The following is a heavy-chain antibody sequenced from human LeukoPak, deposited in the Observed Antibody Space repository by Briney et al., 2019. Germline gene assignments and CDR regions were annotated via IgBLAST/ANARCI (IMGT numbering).Heavy chain of an antibody. J-gene: IGHJ4*02. V-gene: IGHV3-7*01. CDR1: GFTFSSYW. CDR2: IKQDGSEK. D-gene: IGHD4-17*01. CDR3: ATPDGDPGYPYYFDY. Sequence: GGSLRLSCAASGFTFSSYWMSWVRQAPGKGLEWVANIKQDGSEKYYVDSVKGRFTISRDNAKNSLYLQMNSLRAGDTAVYYCATPDGDPGYPYYFDYWGQGTLVTVSS.